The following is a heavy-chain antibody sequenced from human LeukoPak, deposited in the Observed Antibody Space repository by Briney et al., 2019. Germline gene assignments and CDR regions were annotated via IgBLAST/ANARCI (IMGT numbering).Heavy chain of an antibody. J-gene: IGHJ4*02. CDR3: ARVLGLPGDPIGPYYFDY. D-gene: IGHD2/OR15-2a*01. V-gene: IGHV4-59*01. CDR1: GGSISSYY. CDR2: IYYSGST. Sequence: PSETLSLTCTVSGGSISSYYWSWIRQPPGKGLEWIGYIYYSGSTNYNPSLKSRVTISVDTSKNQFSLKLSSVTAADPAVYYCARVLGLPGDPIGPYYFDYWGQGTLVTVSS.